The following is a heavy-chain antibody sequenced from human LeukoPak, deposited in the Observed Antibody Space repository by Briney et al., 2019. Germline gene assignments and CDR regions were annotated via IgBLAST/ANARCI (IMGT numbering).Heavy chain of an antibody. J-gene: IGHJ4*02. CDR1: VFPFGSYW. D-gene: IGHD5-24*01. CDR3: TRVGYIDEGIDY. V-gene: IGHV3-7*04. CDR2: IKQDGSKK. Sequence: GGSLRLSCVASVFPFGSYWMTWVRQAPWKGLEWVDNIKQDGSKKSYVDSVKGRFTISRDNAKNSLYLQMNSLRAEDTAIYYCTRVGYIDEGIDYWGQGTLVTVSS.